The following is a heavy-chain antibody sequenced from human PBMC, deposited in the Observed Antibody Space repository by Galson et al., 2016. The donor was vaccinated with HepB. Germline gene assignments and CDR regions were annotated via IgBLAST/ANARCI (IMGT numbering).Heavy chain of an antibody. V-gene: IGHV3-74*03. CDR3: ARDQTRRGPTTFDN. J-gene: IGHJ4*02. CDR1: GFTFRTYW. Sequence: SLRLSCAASGFTFRTYWMHWARQSPGMGLVWVSRISSDGLTTTYADSVKGRFTISRDNGRNTLYLQMNSLRAEDTGVYYCARDQTRRGPTTFDNWGQGTLVTVSS. D-gene: IGHD1-26*01. CDR2: ISSDGLTT.